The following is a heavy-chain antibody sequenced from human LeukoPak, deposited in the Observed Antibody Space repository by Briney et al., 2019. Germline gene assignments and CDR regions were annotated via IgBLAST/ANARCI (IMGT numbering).Heavy chain of an antibody. Sequence: PGGSLRLSCTASGFTFSSYAMYWVRQAPGKGLELVSGIFGSGGSAHYADSVKGRFTISRDNSQNTVYLQMNSLRAEDTAVYYCGKTTTGYSSGRNPAWPVDYWGQGTLVTVSS. D-gene: IGHD6-19*01. J-gene: IGHJ4*02. CDR3: GKTTTGYSSGRNPAWPVDY. V-gene: IGHV3-23*01. CDR2: IFGSGGSA. CDR1: GFTFSSYA.